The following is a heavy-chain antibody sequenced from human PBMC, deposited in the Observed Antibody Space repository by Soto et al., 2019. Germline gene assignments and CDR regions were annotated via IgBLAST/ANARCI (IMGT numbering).Heavy chain of an antibody. J-gene: IGHJ5*02. CDR3: ARSDDSTSYPLDL. Sequence: ASVKVSCKTSGYTFSDHYTHWVRQAPGQGLEWMGWMNPRSGGSKYAQAFQDRVTMTRDASISTAYMEMISLRHGDTAVYFCARSDDSTSYPLDLWGPGTLVTVSS. V-gene: IGHV1-2*02. D-gene: IGHD4-4*01. CDR1: GYTFSDHY. CDR2: MNPRSGGS.